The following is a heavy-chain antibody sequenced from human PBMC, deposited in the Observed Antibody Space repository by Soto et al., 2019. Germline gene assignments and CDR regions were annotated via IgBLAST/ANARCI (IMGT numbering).Heavy chain of an antibody. J-gene: IGHJ6*02. CDR1: AFSFSTYS. V-gene: IGHV3-21*01. D-gene: IGHD3-22*01. Sequence: GGSLRLSCAASAFSFSTYSMNWVRQAPGKGLEWVSSISSSSTYTYYADSVEGRFTISRDNAKISLHLQMNSLRAEDTAVYYCARGIYYYDSGGDSGDYYYYGMDVWGQGTTVTVSS. CDR2: ISSSSTYT. CDR3: ARGIYYYDSGGDSGDYYYYGMDV.